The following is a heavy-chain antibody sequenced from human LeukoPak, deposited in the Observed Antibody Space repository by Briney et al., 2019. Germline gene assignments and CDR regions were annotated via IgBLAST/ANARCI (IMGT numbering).Heavy chain of an antibody. V-gene: IGHV4-4*07. CDR1: GGSIRSYY. Sequence: SETLSLTXTVSGGSIRSYYWSWIRQPAGKGLEWIGRIYTSGSTNYNPSLKSRVTMSVDTSKNQFSLKLSSVTAADTAVYYCARGSFGRGWYYFDYWGQGTLVTVSS. CDR2: IYTSGST. D-gene: IGHD6-19*01. CDR3: ARGSFGRGWYYFDY. J-gene: IGHJ4*02.